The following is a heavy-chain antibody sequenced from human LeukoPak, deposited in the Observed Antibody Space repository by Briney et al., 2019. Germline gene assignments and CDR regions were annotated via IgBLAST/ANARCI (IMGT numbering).Heavy chain of an antibody. CDR1: GYTFTSYG. CDR3: AIGYSGYDYNY. J-gene: IGHJ4*02. V-gene: IGHV1-18*01. CDR2: ISAYNGNT. Sequence: ASVKVSCKASGYTFTSYGISWVRQAPGQGLEWMGWISAYNGNTNYAQKFQGRVTMTRNTSISTAYMELSSLRSEDTAVYYCAIGYSGYDYNYWGQGTLVTVSS. D-gene: IGHD5-12*01.